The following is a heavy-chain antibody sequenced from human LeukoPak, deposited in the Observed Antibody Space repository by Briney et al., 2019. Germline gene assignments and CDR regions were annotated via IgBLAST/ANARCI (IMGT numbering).Heavy chain of an antibody. D-gene: IGHD5-24*01. CDR2: IYHSGST. CDR3: ARAESWPRPENDY. Sequence: SETLSLTCTVSGGSISKSTYYWGWIRQPPGKGLEWIGSIYHSGSTYYNPSLKSRVTISVDTSKNQFSLKLSSVTAADTAVYYCARAESWPRPENDYWGQGTLVTVSS. CDR1: GGSISKSTYY. V-gene: IGHV4-39*07. J-gene: IGHJ4*02.